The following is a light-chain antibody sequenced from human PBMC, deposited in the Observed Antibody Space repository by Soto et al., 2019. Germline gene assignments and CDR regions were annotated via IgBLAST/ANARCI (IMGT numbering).Light chain of an antibody. J-gene: IGLJ2*01. CDR2: EGS. V-gene: IGLV2-23*01. Sequence: QSVLTQPASVSGSPGQSVTISCTGTSSDVGSYNLVSWYQQHPGKAPKLMIHEGSKRPSGVSNRFSGSKSGNTASLTISGLQAEDEADYCCCSYAGRSTLVFGGGTKLTVL. CDR1: SSDVGSYNL. CDR3: CSYAGRSTLV.